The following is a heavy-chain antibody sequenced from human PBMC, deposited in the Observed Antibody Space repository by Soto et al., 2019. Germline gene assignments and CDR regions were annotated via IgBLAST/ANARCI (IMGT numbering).Heavy chain of an antibody. CDR1: GGSVSSNSAA. Sequence: PSQTLSLTCAISGGSVSSNSAAWNWIRPSPSRGLEWLGKTYYRSKWYNDYAVSVKSRITITPHTSKNQFALQLNSVTPEDTAVYFCTREGLAASGSLDYWGQGTLVTVSS. J-gene: IGHJ4*02. V-gene: IGHV6-1*01. CDR3: TREGLAASGSLDY. CDR2: TYYRSKWYN. D-gene: IGHD6-13*01.